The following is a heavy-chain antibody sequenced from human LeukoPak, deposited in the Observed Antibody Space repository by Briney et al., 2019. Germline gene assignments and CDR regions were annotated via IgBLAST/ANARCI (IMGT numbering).Heavy chain of an antibody. CDR3: ARSYIVATTLGY. CDR1: GFTFSSYE. CDR2: ISSSGSTI. V-gene: IGHV3-48*03. J-gene: IGHJ4*02. Sequence: QTGGSLRLSCAASGFTFSSYEMNWVRQAPGKGLEWVSYISSSGSTIYYADSVKGRFTISRDSAKNSLYLQMNSLRAEDTAVYYCARSYIVATTLGYWGQGTLVTVSS. D-gene: IGHD5-12*01.